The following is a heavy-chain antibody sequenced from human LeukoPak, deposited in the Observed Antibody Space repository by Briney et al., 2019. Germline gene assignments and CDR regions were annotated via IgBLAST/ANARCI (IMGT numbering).Heavy chain of an antibody. Sequence: PGGSLRLSCAASGFTFSSYAMSWVRQAPGKGLEWVSGISGSGGSTYYADSVKGRFTISRDNSKNTLYLQMNSLRAEDTAVYYCAKAPEGWEVLVVFHYWGQGTLVTVSS. CDR2: ISGSGGST. D-gene: IGHD1-26*01. CDR1: GFTFSSYA. CDR3: AKAPEGWEVLVVFHY. V-gene: IGHV3-23*01. J-gene: IGHJ4*02.